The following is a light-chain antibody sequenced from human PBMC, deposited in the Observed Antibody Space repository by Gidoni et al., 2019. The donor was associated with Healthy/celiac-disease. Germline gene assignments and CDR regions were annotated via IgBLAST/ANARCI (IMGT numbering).Light chain of an antibody. J-gene: IGLJ3*02. CDR1: SNNVGNQG. CDR3: SACDSSLSAQV. V-gene: IGLV10-54*01. CDR2: RNN. Sequence: QAGLTQPPSVSKGWRQTATLTCTGNSNNVGNQGAAWLQQHQGHPPKLLSYRNNNRPSGISDRLSASRSGNTASLTITGLQPEDEADYYCSACDSSLSAQVFGGGTKLTVL.